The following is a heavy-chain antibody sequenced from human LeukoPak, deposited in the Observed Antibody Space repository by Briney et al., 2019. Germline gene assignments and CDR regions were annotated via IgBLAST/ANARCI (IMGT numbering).Heavy chain of an antibody. CDR1: GGSISSGDYY. J-gene: IGHJ4*02. V-gene: IGHV4-30-4*08. CDR2: IYYSGST. CDR3: ARAPYSDSWYYFDY. D-gene: IGHD2-8*01. Sequence: PSQTLSLTCTVSGGSISSGDYYWSWIRQPPGKGLEWIGYIYYSGSTYYNPSLKSRVTISVDTSKNQFPLKLSSVTAADTAVYYCARAPYSDSWYYFDYWGQGTLVTVSS.